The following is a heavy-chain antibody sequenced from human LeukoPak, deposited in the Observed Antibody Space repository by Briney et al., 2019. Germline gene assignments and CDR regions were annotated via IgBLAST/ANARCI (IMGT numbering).Heavy chain of an antibody. CDR2: TTTNTGNP. Sequence: ASVKVSCKASGYTFTHYTINWVRQAPGQGLEWMGWTTTNTGNPTYAQGFTGRFVFSLDTPVSTAYLQISSLKAEDTAVYYCARAPPPDYWGQGTLVTVSS. CDR1: GYTFTHYT. J-gene: IGHJ4*02. CDR3: ARAPPPDY. V-gene: IGHV7-4-1*02.